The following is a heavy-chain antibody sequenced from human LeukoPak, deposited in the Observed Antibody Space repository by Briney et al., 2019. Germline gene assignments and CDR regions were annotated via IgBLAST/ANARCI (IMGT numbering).Heavy chain of an antibody. V-gene: IGHV3-23*01. Sequence: GGSLTLSCAASGFTFSSYAMSWVRQAPGKGLEWVSDISGSGGSTYYAAAVKDQFTISRDNSKTTAYLEMNSLRGEDTAVDYGAKAGYDEWELRNFDYWGQGTLVTVSS. D-gene: IGHD1-26*01. J-gene: IGHJ4*02. CDR2: ISGSGGST. CDR3: AKAGYDEWELRNFDY. CDR1: GFTFSSYA.